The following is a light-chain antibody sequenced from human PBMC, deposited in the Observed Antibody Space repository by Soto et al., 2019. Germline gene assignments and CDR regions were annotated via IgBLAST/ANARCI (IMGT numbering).Light chain of an antibody. Sequence: EIVLTQSPGTLSLSPGERATLSCRASQSVSSSSLTWYQQKPGQAPRLLIYGASTRATGIPDRFSGSGSGTDFTLTISRLEPEDFAVYYSQQYGSSPLTFGGGTKVEIK. V-gene: IGKV3-20*01. CDR2: GAS. CDR1: QSVSSSS. CDR3: QQYGSSPLT. J-gene: IGKJ4*01.